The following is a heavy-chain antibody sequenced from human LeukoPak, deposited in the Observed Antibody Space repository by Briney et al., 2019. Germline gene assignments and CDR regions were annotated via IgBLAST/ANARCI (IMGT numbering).Heavy chain of an antibody. CDR3: ARGGSGYDFDY. CDR2: IYSGGST. D-gene: IGHD5-12*01. V-gene: IGHV3-66*01. Sequence: GGSLRLSCAAPGFTVSSNYMSWVGQAPGKGLEWVSVIYSGGSTYYADSVKGRFTISRDNSKNTLYLQMNSLRAEDTAVYYCARGGSGYDFDYWGQGTLVTVSS. J-gene: IGHJ4*02. CDR1: GFTVSSNY.